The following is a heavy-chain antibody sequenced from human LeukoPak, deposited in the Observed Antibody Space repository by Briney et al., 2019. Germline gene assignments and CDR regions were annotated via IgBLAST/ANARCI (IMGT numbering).Heavy chain of an antibody. CDR1: GFTFSSYG. Sequence: GGSLRLSCAASGFTFSSYGMHWVRQAPGKGLVWVSRINSDGSSTSYADSVKGRFTISRDNAKNTLYLQMNSLRAEDTAVYYCARRTVVTDLDVWGQGTTVTVSS. D-gene: IGHD4-23*01. CDR2: INSDGSST. V-gene: IGHV3-74*01. J-gene: IGHJ6*02. CDR3: ARRTVVTDLDV.